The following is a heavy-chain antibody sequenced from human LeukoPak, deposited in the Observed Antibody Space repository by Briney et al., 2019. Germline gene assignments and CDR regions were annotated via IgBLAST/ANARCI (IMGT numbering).Heavy chain of an antibody. CDR2: IIPIFGTA. CDR3: ARDPGSGIAAAGPVPNFDY. CDR1: GGTFSSYA. J-gene: IGHJ4*02. Sequence: ASVKVSCKASGGTFSSYAISWVRQAPGQGLEWMGGIIPIFGTANYAQKFQGRVTITADESTSTAYMELSSLRSDDTAVYYCARDPGSGIAAAGPVPNFDYWGQGTLVTVSS. V-gene: IGHV1-69*01. D-gene: IGHD6-13*01.